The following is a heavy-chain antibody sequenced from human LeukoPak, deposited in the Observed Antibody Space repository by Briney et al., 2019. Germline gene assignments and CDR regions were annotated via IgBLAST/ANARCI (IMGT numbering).Heavy chain of an antibody. Sequence: GESLTISCTGSGYNFASYWIGWVRQMPGKGLEWMGIIYPGDSDTRYSPSFRGQVIISADKSISTAYLQWSSLKASDTAMYYCARASTVAVAANFFDYWGQGTPVTVSS. CDR3: ARASTVAVAANFFDY. D-gene: IGHD6-19*01. CDR1: GYNFASYW. V-gene: IGHV5-51*01. J-gene: IGHJ4*02. CDR2: IYPGDSDT.